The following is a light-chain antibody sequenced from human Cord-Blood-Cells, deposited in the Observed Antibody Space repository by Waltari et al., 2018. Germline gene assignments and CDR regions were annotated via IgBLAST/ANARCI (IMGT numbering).Light chain of an antibody. J-gene: IGKJ3*01. CDR3: QQSYSTPPFT. V-gene: IGKV1-39*01. CDR1: QSISSY. CDR2: AAS. Sequence: DIQMTQSPSSLSASVGDRVTITCRASQSISSYLNWYQQKPGKAPKLLIYAASSLQSGVPSRFSGSGSVTDFTLTISSLQPEYFATYYCQQSYSTPPFTFGPGTKVDIK.